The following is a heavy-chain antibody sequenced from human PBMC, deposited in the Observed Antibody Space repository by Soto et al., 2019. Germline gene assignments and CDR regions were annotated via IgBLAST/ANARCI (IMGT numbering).Heavy chain of an antibody. V-gene: IGHV1-3*01. CDR1: GYTFTSYA. J-gene: IGHJ6*03. CDR2: INAGNGNT. Sequence: QVQLVQSGAEVKKPGASVEVSCKASGYTFTSYAMHWVRQAPGQRLEWMGWINAGNGNTKYSQKFQGRVTITRDTSASTAYMELSSLRSEDTAVYYCARDRYSNYNYYYYYMDVWGKGTTVTVSS. CDR3: ARDRYSNYNYYYYYMDV. D-gene: IGHD4-4*01.